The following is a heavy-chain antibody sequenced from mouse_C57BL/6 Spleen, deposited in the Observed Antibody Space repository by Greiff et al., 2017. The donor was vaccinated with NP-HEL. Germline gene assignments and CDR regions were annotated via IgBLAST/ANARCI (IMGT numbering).Heavy chain of an antibody. CDR1: GYTFTSYT. V-gene: IGHV1-4*01. J-gene: IGHJ2*01. Sequence: VQLQQSGAELARPGASVKMSCKASGYTFTSYTMHWVKKRPGQGLEWIGYINPSSGYTKYNQKFKDKATLTADKSSSTAYMQLSSLTSEDSAVYYCARKGDGPYFDYWGQGTTLTVSS. CDR2: INPSSGYT. CDR3: ARKGDGPYFDY. D-gene: IGHD2-3*01.